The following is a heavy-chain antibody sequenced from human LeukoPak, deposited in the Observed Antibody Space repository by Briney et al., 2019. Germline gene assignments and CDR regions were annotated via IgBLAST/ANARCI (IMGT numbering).Heavy chain of an antibody. J-gene: IGHJ4*02. CDR2: LYSSGST. Sequence: ASETLSLTCTVSGGSIGGTSYYWVWIRQSPGKGLEWIGNLYSSGSTYYNPSLQSRVTISVDTSKNQFSLTLTSVTAADTAVYYCVRQFDYCGQGILVTVSS. CDR3: VRQFDY. V-gene: IGHV4-39*01. CDR1: GGSIGGTSYY.